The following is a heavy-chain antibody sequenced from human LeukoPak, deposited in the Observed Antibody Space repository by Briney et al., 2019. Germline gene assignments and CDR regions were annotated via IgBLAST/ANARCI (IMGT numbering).Heavy chain of an antibody. CDR3: ARAADYGDSNFDY. CDR2: IYPGGST. D-gene: IGHD4-17*01. J-gene: IGHJ4*02. V-gene: IGHV4-59*10. Sequence: SETLSLTCAVYGGSFSGYYWSWIRQPPGKGLEWIGRIYPGGSTDYNPSLKSRVTISVDTSKNHFSLRLTSVTAADTAVYFCARAADYGDSNFDYWGQGTLVTVSS. CDR1: GGSFSGYY.